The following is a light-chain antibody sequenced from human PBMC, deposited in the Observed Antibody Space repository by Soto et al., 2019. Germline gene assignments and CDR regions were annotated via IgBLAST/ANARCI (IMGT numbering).Light chain of an antibody. J-gene: IGKJ4*01. CDR1: QSVGSS. V-gene: IGKV3-11*01. Sequence: DILLTQSPATLSLSRGERATLSCRASQSVGSSLAWFQQKPGQAPRLLIYDASNRATGIPARFSGSGSGTDLTLTISSLEPEDFAVYYCQQRGSWPQLTFGGGTKVES. CDR2: DAS. CDR3: QQRGSWPQLT.